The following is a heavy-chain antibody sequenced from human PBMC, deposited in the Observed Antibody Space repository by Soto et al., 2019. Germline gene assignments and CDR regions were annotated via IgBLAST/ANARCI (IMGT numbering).Heavy chain of an antibody. CDR1: GGFIINLH. D-gene: IGHD3-9*01. J-gene: IGHJ6*03. V-gene: IGHV4-59*08. CDR3: ARTVLGPDLLADSFVDYYYYMDV. Sequence: PSEALPLTCTISGGFIINLHLSWIRLPPVKGLEWIGYVYYTGSTSYNPSLKRRVTFSADSSRGQFSLRLNSVTAADTAVYYCARTVLGPDLLADSFVDYYYYMDVWGQGTTVTVS. CDR2: VYYTGST.